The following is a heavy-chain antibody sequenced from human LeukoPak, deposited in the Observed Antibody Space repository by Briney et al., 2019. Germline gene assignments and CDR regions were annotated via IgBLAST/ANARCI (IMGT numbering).Heavy chain of an antibody. V-gene: IGHV4-4*07. CDR1: GGSITNYY. J-gene: IGHJ6*02. Sequence: SETLSLTCTVSGGSITNYYWSWIRQPAGKGLEWIGRIYTSGSTSYNPSLKSRVTMSVDTSKSQFSLKLSSVTAADTAVYYCARGCSSTSCWLRMDVWGQGTTVTVSS. CDR3: ARGCSSTSCWLRMDV. D-gene: IGHD2-2*01. CDR2: IYTSGST.